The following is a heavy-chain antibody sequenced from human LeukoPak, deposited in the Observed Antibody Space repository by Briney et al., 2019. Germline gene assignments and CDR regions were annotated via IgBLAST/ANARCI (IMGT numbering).Heavy chain of an antibody. V-gene: IGHV3-23*01. Sequence: GGSLRLSCAASGFTFSSYAMSWVRQAPGKGLEWVSAISGSGGSTYYADSVKGRFTISRDNSKNTLYLQMNSLGAEDTAVYYCAKAHVIAAAGILDYWGQGTLVTVSS. CDR3: AKAHVIAAAGILDY. J-gene: IGHJ4*02. CDR2: ISGSGGST. D-gene: IGHD6-13*01. CDR1: GFTFSSYA.